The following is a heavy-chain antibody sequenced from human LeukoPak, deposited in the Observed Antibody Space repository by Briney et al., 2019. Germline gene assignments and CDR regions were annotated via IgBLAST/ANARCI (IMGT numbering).Heavy chain of an antibody. CDR3: ARRPYYYDSSGYYPRAFDI. V-gene: IGHV1-69*13. Sequence: SVKVSCKASGGTFSSYAISWVRQAPGQGLEWMGGIIPIFGTANYAQKFQGRVTITADESTSTAYMELSSLRSEDTAVYYCARRPYYYDSSGYYPRAFDIWGQGTMVTVSS. D-gene: IGHD3-22*01. CDR2: IIPIFGTA. CDR1: GGTFSSYA. J-gene: IGHJ3*02.